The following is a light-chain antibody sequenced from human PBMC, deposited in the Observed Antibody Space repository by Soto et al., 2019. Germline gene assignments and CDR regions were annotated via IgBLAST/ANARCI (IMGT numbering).Light chain of an antibody. V-gene: IGLV1-40*01. Sequence: QSVLTQPPSESGAPGRRVTISCTGSSSNIGAGYDVHWYQQLPGTAPKLLIYGNSNRPSGVPDRFSGSKSGTSASLAITGLQAEDEADYYCQSYDSSLSGSVFGGGTKLTV. CDR1: SSNIGAGYD. CDR3: QSYDSSLSGSV. J-gene: IGLJ3*02. CDR2: GNS.